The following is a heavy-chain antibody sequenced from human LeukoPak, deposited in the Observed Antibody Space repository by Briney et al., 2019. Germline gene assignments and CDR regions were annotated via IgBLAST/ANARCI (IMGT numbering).Heavy chain of an antibody. CDR3: ARDVPYGDYVDY. V-gene: IGHV3-30*03. CDR2: ISYDGSER. CDR1: GFTFSSYG. D-gene: IGHD4-17*01. Sequence: GGPLRLSCAASGFTFSSYGMHWVRQAPGKGLEWVTVISYDGSERYYADFVKGRFTISRDNSRNTLYLQMNSLRVEDTAVYYCARDVPYGDYVDYWGQGTLVTVSS. J-gene: IGHJ4*02.